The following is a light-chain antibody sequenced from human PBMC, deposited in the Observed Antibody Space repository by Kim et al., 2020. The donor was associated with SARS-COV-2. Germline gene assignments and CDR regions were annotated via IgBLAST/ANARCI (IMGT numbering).Light chain of an antibody. CDR3: QAWDSSTYV. CDR2: QDT. J-gene: IGLJ1*01. V-gene: IGLV3-1*01. CDR1: KLRVNY. Sequence: SVSPDEPASITCPENKLRVNYASWYQQTPGQSPVVVIYQDTKRPSGIPERFSGSNSGNTTTLTISGTQAMDEADYYCQAWDSSTYVFGTGTKVTVL.